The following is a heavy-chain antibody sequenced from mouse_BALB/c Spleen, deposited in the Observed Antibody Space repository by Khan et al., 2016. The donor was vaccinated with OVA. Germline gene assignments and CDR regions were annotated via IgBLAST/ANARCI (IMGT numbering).Heavy chain of an antibody. CDR3: TECLFVYYFDY. Sequence: EVQLVESGGGLVTPARSLNLTCAASGFSLSSYAVSWVRQTPETRLEWVAAISSGGFTYYPSSLKGRFTISKDNARDHLYLQMSSLRSEDTAIYYCTECLFVYYFDYWGQGTTLTVSS. CDR1: GFSLSSYA. CDR2: ISSGGFT. J-gene: IGHJ2*01. V-gene: IGHV5-6-5*01. D-gene: IGHD6-1*01.